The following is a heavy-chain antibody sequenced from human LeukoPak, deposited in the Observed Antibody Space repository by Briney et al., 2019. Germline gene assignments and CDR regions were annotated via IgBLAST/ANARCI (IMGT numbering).Heavy chain of an antibody. CDR2: IYYSGST. CDR1: VGSISSSSNY. V-gene: IGHV4-39*07. Sequence: SETLSLTGTAPVGSISSSSNYWGWIRHPPGKGLEWIGSIYYSGSTNYNPSLKSRVTISVDTSKNQFSLKLSSVTAADTALYYCARENGYRYDYWGQGTLVTVSS. CDR3: ARENGYRYDY. D-gene: IGHD5-18*01. J-gene: IGHJ4*02.